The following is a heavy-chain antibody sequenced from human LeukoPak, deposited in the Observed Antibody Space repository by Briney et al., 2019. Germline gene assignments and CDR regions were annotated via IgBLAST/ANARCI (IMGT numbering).Heavy chain of an antibody. V-gene: IGHV3-23*01. CDR1: GFTFSSYA. CDR3: AKRIAAGHDAFDI. CDR2: ISGSGGST. J-gene: IGHJ3*02. D-gene: IGHD6-25*01. Sequence: GGSLRLSCAASGFTFSSYAMSWVRQAPGKGLEWVSAISGSGGSTYYADSVKGRFTIFRDNSKNTLYLQMNSLRAEDTAVYYCAKRIAAGHDAFDIWGQGTMVTVSS.